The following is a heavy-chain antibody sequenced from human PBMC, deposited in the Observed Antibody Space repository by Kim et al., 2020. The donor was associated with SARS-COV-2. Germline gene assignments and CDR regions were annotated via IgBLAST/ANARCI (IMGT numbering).Heavy chain of an antibody. CDR2: IYYSGST. CDR1: GGSISSYY. D-gene: IGHD6-19*01. Sequence: SETLSLTCTVSGGSISSYYWSWIRQPPGKGLEWIGYIYYSGSTDYSPSLKSRVTISVDTPKNQFSLKLSSVTAADTAVYYCARGPQWPSLAFEYWGQGTLVTVSS. V-gene: IGHV4-59*01. CDR3: ARGPQWPSLAFEY. J-gene: IGHJ4*02.